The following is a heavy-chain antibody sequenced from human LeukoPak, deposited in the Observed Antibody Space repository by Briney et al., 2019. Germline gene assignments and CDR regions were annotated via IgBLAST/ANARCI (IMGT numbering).Heavy chain of an antibody. CDR2: IYSGGST. Sequence: GGSLRLSCAASGFIVSSNYMSWVRQAPGKGLEWVSVIYSGGSTYYADSVKGRFTISRDNSKNTLYLQMNSLRAEDTAVYYCARGYDYVWGSPDYWGQGTLVTVSS. J-gene: IGHJ4*02. V-gene: IGHV3-66*01. CDR1: GFIVSSNY. D-gene: IGHD3-16*01. CDR3: ARGYDYVWGSPDY.